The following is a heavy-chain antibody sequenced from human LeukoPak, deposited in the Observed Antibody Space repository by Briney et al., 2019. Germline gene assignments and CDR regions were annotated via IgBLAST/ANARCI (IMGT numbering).Heavy chain of an antibody. D-gene: IGHD1-26*01. V-gene: IGHV4-34*01. Sequence: SETLSFTCAVYGGSFSGYYWSWIRQPPGKGLEWIGEINHSGSTNYNPSLKSRVTISVDTSKNQFSLKLSSVTAADTAVYYCARSVGAFDIWGQGTMVTVSS. CDR1: GGSFSGYY. J-gene: IGHJ3*02. CDR3: ARSVGAFDI. CDR2: INHSGST.